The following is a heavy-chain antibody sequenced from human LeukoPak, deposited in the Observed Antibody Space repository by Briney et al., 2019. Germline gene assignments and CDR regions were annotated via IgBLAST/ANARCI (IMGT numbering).Heavy chain of an antibody. J-gene: IGHJ6*03. CDR1: GFTFSSYG. D-gene: IGHD2-21*01. CDR3: ARDVVPYYYYYMDV. V-gene: IGHV3-30*03. Sequence: GGTLRLSCAASGFTFSSYGMHWVRQAPGKGLEWVAFISYDGSNKYYADSVTGRFTISRENSKNTLYLQMISLRTEDTAVYYCARDVVPYYYYYMDVWGKGTTVTVSS. CDR2: ISYDGSNK.